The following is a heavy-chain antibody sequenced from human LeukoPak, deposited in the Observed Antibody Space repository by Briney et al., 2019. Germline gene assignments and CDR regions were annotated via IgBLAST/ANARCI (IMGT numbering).Heavy chain of an antibody. CDR3: ARGEYSSSWPSGSFDY. CDR2: ISAYNGNT. Sequence: ASVKVSCKASGYTFTSYGISWVRPAPGQGLEWMGWISAYNGNTNYAQKLQGRVTMTTDTSTSTAYMELRSLRSDDTAVYYCARGEYSSSWPSGSFDYWGQGTLVTVSS. V-gene: IGHV1-18*01. CDR1: GYTFTSYG. D-gene: IGHD6-13*01. J-gene: IGHJ4*02.